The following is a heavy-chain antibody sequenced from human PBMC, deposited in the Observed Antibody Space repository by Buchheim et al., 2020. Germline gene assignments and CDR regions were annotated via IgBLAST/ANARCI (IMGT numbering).Heavy chain of an antibody. CDR1: GFTFSSYW. Sequence: EVQLVESGGGLVQPGGSLRLSCAASGFTFSSYWMSWVRQAPGKGLEWVANIKQDGSEKYYVDSVKGRFTISRDNAKNSLYLQMNSLRAEDTAAYYCARDFRSSGYYSYKYYYYYGMDVWGQGTT. CDR2: IKQDGSEK. CDR3: ARDFRSSGYYSYKYYYYYGMDV. V-gene: IGHV3-7*01. J-gene: IGHJ6*02. D-gene: IGHD3-22*01.